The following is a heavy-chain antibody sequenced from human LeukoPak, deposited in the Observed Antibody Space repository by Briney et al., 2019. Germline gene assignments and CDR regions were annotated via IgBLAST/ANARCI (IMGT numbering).Heavy chain of an antibody. CDR2: TYYSGST. Sequence: SETLSLTCTVSGGSISSSSYYWGWVRQPPGKGLEWIGSTYYSGSTYYNPSLKSRVTISVDTSKNQFSLKLSSVTAADTAVYYCARHFEIFPIDYRGQGTLVTVSS. V-gene: IGHV4-39*01. CDR1: GGSISSSSYY. CDR3: ARHFEIFPIDY. D-gene: IGHD3-9*01. J-gene: IGHJ4*02.